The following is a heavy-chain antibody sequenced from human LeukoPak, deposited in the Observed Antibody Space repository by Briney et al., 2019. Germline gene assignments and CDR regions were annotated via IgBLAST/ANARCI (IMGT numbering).Heavy chain of an antibody. CDR3: ARVGDSSSWYSYYYYYMDV. Sequence: GGSLRLSCAASGFNFGSYSMTWVRQAPGKGLEWVSVIYSGGSTYYADSVKGRFTISRDNAKNSLYLQMNSRRAEDTALYYCARVGDSSSWYSYYYYYMDVWGKGTTVTVSS. CDR2: IYSGGST. D-gene: IGHD6-13*01. CDR1: GFNFGSYS. J-gene: IGHJ6*03. V-gene: IGHV3-53*01.